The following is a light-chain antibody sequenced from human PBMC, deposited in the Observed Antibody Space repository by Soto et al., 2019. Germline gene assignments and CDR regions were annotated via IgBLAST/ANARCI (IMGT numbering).Light chain of an antibody. Sequence: QSVLKQPPSVSGAPGQRVTISCTGSSSNIGAGYDVHWYQQHPGTAPKLLIYGNSNRPSGVPDRFSGSKSGTSASLAITGLQAEDEADYYCQSYDSSLSALFGGGTKLTVL. J-gene: IGLJ3*02. CDR1: SSNIGAGYD. CDR2: GNS. V-gene: IGLV1-40*01. CDR3: QSYDSSLSAL.